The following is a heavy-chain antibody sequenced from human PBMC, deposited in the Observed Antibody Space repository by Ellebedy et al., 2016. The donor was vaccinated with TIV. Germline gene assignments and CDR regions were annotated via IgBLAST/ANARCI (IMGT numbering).Heavy chain of an antibody. J-gene: IGHJ3*02. CDR3: ARKSGGHGFDI. CDR1: GFSISSHR. CDR2: ISSDGSDT. Sequence: PGGSLRLSCAASGFSISSHRMHWVRQAAGKGLVWVPHISSDGSDTSYADSVKGRFIIPRDNAENTLDLQMSSLRAEDTALYYYARKSGGHGFDIWGQGTMVTVSP. V-gene: IGHV3-74*01.